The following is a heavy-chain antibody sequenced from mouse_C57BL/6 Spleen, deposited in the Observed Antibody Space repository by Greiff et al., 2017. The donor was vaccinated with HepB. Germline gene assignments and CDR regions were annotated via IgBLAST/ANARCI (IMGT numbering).Heavy chain of an antibody. CDR3: TREARYPEALFAY. CDR1: GYTFTDYE. Sequence: VQRVESGAELVRPGASVTLSCKASGYTFTDYEMHWVKQTPVHGLEWIGAIDPETGGTAYNQKFKGKAILTADKSSSTAYMELRSLTSEDSAVYYCTREARYPEALFAYWGQGTLVTVSA. J-gene: IGHJ3*01. CDR2: IDPETGGT. D-gene: IGHD1-1*01. V-gene: IGHV1-15*01.